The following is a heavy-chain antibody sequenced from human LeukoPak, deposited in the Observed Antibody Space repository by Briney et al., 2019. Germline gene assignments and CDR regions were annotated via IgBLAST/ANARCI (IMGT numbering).Heavy chain of an antibody. J-gene: IGHJ5*02. CDR2: ISSSGATI. CDR1: GFTFSSYS. V-gene: IGHV3-48*04. Sequence: PGGSLRLSCAASGFTFSSYSMNWVRQAPGKGLEWVSYISSSGATIYYADSVKGRFTISRDNGKNSLYLQMNSLRAEDTAVYYCARGWRTGSSWGQGTLVTVSS. CDR3: ARGWRTGSS. D-gene: IGHD1-26*01.